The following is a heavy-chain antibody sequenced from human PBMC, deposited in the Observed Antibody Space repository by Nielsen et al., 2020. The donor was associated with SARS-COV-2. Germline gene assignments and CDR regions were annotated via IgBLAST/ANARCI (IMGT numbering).Heavy chain of an antibody. J-gene: IGHJ3*02. CDR3: AKGYQMVYAISAFDI. Sequence: GGSLRLSCAACGFTFSSYAMSGVRQAPGKGLEWVSAISGSGGSTYYADSVKGRFTISRDNSKNTLYLQMNSLRAEDTAVYYCAKGYQMVYAISAFDIWGQGTMVTVSS. CDR2: ISGSGGST. D-gene: IGHD2-8*01. CDR1: GFTFSSYA. V-gene: IGHV3-23*01.